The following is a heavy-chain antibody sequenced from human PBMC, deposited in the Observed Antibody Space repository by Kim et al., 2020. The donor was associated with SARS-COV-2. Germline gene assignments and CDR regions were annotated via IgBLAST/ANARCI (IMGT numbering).Heavy chain of an antibody. D-gene: IGHD2-15*01. Sequence: SYLYNADSVKGRFTLSRHNAKNSLYLQMNSLRAEDTAVYYCARGSAAPGYWGQGTLVTVSS. CDR2: SYL. J-gene: IGHJ4*02. CDR3: ARGSAAPGY. V-gene: IGHV3-21*01.